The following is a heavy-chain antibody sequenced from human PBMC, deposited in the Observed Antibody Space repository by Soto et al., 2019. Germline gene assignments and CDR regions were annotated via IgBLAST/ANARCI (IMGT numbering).Heavy chain of an antibody. D-gene: IGHD1-1*01. CDR3: AKDRNYPRNQFHY. Sequence: GGSLRLSCAASGFTFSTYALSWVRQAPGKGLEWVSAISANGQGIYYADSVRGRFTISRDNSKNTIFLHMDSLRAEDTAVYYCAKDRNYPRNQFHYWGQGTLVTVSS. V-gene: IGHV3-23*01. J-gene: IGHJ4*02. CDR1: GFTFSTYA. CDR2: ISANGQGI.